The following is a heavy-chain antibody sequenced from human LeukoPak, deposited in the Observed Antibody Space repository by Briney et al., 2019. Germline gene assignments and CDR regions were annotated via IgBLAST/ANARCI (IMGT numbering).Heavy chain of an antibody. J-gene: IGHJ4*02. CDR1: RFSFSDYT. Sequence: PGGSLRLSCAASRFSFSDYTMSWVRQLPGKGLEWVSGIRHSGVDLSYADSVKGRFTISRDNSKNMLYLQMNSLRDDDTGVYYCARDRRATPMYFFDFWGQGTPVTVSS. V-gene: IGHV3-23*01. CDR2: IRHSGVDL. CDR3: ARDRRATPMYFFDF. D-gene: IGHD2-15*01.